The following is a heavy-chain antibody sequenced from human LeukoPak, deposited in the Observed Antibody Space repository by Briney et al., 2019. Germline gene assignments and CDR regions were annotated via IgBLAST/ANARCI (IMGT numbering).Heavy chain of an antibody. Sequence: GGSLTLSCAVSGFTSSNAWMSWVRQAPGKGLEWVGRIKSKTDGGTRDYAAPVKGRFTISRDDSKNTLYLQMNSLKTEDTAVYYCTTDTGWYFDYWGQGTLVTVSS. D-gene: IGHD6-19*01. CDR1: GFTSSNAW. V-gene: IGHV3-15*01. J-gene: IGHJ4*02. CDR2: IKSKTDGGTR. CDR3: TTDTGWYFDY.